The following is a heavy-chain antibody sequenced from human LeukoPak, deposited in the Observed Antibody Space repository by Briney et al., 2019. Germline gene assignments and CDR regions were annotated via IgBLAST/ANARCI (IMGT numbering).Heavy chain of an antibody. V-gene: IGHV3-15*01. J-gene: IGHJ4*02. CDR2: IKSKTDGETT. Sequence: GGSLRLSCAASGFTFSNAWMSWVRQAPGKGLEWVGRIKSKTDGETTDYAAPVKGRFTISRDNSKNTLYLQMNSLKTEDTAVYYCTTRYSWGQGTLVTVS. D-gene: IGHD5-18*01. CDR1: GFTFSNAW. CDR3: TTRYS.